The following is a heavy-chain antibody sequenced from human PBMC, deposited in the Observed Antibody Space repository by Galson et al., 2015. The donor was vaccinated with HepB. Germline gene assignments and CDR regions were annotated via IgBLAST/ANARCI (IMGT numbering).Heavy chain of an antibody. V-gene: IGHV3-30*04. J-gene: IGHJ4*02. Sequence: SLRLSCAASGFTFSSYAMHWVRQAPGKGLEWVAVISYDGSNKYYADSVKGRFTISRDNSKNTLYLQMNSLRAEDTAVYYCARGYSDYWGQGTLVTVSS. CDR1: GFTFSSYA. D-gene: IGHD3-22*01. CDR2: ISYDGSNK. CDR3: ARGYSDY.